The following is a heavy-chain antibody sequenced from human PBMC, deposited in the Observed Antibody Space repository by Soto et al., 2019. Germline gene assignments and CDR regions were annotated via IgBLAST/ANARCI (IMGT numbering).Heavy chain of an antibody. CDR1: GYTLTTYS. V-gene: IGHV1-3*01. Sequence: QVQLVQSGXXXXXXGASVKVSCKASGYTLTTYSMHWVRQAPGQRLEWMGWMNPLNGDTKYSQRFQGRLTIIRDTSASTAYMELSSLRSEDTAIYYCARGNSGAFDIWGQGTMVTVSS. CDR3: ARGNSGAFDI. CDR2: MNPLNGDT. D-gene: IGHD6-19*01. J-gene: IGHJ3*02.